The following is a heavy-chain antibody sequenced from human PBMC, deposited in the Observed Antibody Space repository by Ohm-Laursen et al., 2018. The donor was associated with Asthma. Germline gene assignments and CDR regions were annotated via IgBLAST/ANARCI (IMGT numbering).Heavy chain of an antibody. CDR1: GYTFSRYS. D-gene: IGHD1-26*01. Sequence: SLTLSCAASGYTFSRYSIHWVRQFPGKGLEWVASISTASTSIYYADSVRGRFTTSRDNAKNSVYLQMNSLRAEDTALYYCARIGPEWELPGREYSLHHWGEGTLVTVSS. CDR2: ISTASTSI. J-gene: IGHJ1*01. V-gene: IGHV3-21*01. CDR3: ARIGPEWELPGREYSLHH.